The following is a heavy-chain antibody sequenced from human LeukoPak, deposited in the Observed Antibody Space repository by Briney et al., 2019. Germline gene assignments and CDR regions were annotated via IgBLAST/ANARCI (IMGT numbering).Heavy chain of an antibody. J-gene: IGHJ4*02. CDR1: GFTFSSYA. V-gene: IGHV3-30*04. D-gene: IGHD3-22*01. CDR2: ISYDGSNK. Sequence: GGSLRLSCAASGFTFSSYAMHWVRQAPGKGLEWVAVISYDGSNKYYADSVKGRFTISRDNAKNSLYLQMNSLRAEDTAVYYCARDFYDTSGYYYDYWGQGTLVTVSS. CDR3: ARDFYDTSGYYYDY.